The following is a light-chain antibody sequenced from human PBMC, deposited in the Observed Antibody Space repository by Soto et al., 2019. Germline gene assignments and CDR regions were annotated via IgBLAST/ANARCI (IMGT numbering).Light chain of an antibody. CDR3: SSYTSSSTPI. V-gene: IGLV2-14*01. Sequence: QSALTQPASVSGSPGQSITISCTGTSSDVAGYNYVSWYQQHPGKAPKLMIYDVSNRPSGVSNRFSGSKSGNMASLTISGLQAEDEADYYCSSYTSSSTPIFGGGTQLTVL. CDR1: SSDVAGYNY. CDR2: DVS. J-gene: IGLJ2*01.